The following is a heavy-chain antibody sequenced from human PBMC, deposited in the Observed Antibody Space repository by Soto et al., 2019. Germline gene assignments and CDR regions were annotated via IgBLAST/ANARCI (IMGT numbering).Heavy chain of an antibody. CDR2: INPSGGST. D-gene: IGHD3-10*01. Sequence: QVQLVQSGAEVKKPGASVKVSCKASGYTFTSYYMHWVRQAPGQGLEWMGIINPSGGSTSYAQKCQGRVTMTRDTSTSTVYMELSSLRSEDTAVYYCAKAYGSGLDAFDIWGQGTKVTVSS. V-gene: IGHV1-46*03. CDR1: GYTFTSYY. CDR3: AKAYGSGLDAFDI. J-gene: IGHJ3*02.